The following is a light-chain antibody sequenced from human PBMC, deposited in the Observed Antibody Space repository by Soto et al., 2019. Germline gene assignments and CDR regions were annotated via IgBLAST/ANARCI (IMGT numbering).Light chain of an antibody. CDR1: SSDVGGYNY. CDR3: SSYTSSSTVV. V-gene: IGLV2-14*01. J-gene: IGLJ2*01. CDR2: DVS. Sequence: QSALTQPASVSGSPGQSITMSCTGTSSDVGGYNYVSWYQQHPGKAPKLMIYDVSNRPSGVSNRFSGSRSGNTASLTISGLQAEDEADYYCSSYTSSSTVVFGGGTQQTVL.